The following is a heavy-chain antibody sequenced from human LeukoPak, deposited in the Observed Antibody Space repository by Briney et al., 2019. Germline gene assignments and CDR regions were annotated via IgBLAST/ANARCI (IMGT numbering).Heavy chain of an antibody. J-gene: IGHJ4*02. CDR3: AREVVPAAYSLFFDC. D-gene: IGHD2-2*01. CDR2: IRRDGSEK. CDR1: GFNFSTYW. V-gene: IGHV3-7*01. Sequence: GGSLRLSCAASGFNFSTYWMSWVRQAPGKGLEWVANIRRDGSEKYYVDSVKGRFTISRDNSKNSLYLQMNSLRAEDTAVYYCAREVVPAAYSLFFDCWGQGALVTVSS.